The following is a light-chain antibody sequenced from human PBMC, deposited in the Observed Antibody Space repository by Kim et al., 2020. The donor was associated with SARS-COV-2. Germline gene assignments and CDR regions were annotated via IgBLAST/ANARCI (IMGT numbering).Light chain of an antibody. Sequence: GQSLTISCTGTSGGVGSSTYVSWYRQHPGKAPKLIIYDVNKRPSGVSNRFSGSKSGNKASLTLSGLQAEDEADYYCCSYTSSRTSVFGSGTKVTVL. J-gene: IGLJ1*01. CDR3: CSYTSSRTSV. CDR2: DVN. V-gene: IGLV2-14*03. CDR1: SGGVGSSTY.